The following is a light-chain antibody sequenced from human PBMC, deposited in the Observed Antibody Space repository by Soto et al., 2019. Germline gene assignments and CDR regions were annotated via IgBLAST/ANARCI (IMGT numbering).Light chain of an antibody. Sequence: EIVMTQSPATLSVSPGERATLSCRASQSVSSNLAWYQQKPGQAPRHLIYGASTRATGIPARVSGSGSGTECTLTISSLQSEEFSVYYWQQCNNWPYTFGQGTKLEIK. CDR3: QQCNNWPYT. CDR2: GAS. CDR1: QSVSSN. V-gene: IGKV3-15*01. J-gene: IGKJ2*01.